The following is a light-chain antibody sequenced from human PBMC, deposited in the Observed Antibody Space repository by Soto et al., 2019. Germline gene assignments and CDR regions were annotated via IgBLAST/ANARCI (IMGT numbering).Light chain of an antibody. CDR3: QQSYSTPIT. CDR2: AAS. V-gene: IGKV1-39*01. J-gene: IGKJ5*01. Sequence: DVHMTQSPSSLSALVGDRVTITCRASQSVSRYLNWYQHKPGKAPKLLINAASNLRSGVPSRFSGSGSGTDLTLTIDGLQPEDFATYYCQQSYSTPITFGQGTRLEI. CDR1: QSVSRY.